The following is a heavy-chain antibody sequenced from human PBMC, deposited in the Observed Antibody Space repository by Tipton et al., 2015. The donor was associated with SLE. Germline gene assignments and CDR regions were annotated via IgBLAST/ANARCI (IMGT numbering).Heavy chain of an antibody. CDR3: ARVHDYGGSYYYGMDV. V-gene: IGHV4-4*07. CDR1: GGSMTSYY. J-gene: IGHJ6*02. D-gene: IGHD4-23*01. Sequence: TLSLTCSVSGGSMTSYYWSWIRQPAGKGLEWIGRIYKSGSTNYNPSLKSRITMSVDTSKNQFSLKLTSVTAADTAVYYCARVHDYGGSYYYGMDVWGQGTTVTVSS. CDR2: IYKSGST.